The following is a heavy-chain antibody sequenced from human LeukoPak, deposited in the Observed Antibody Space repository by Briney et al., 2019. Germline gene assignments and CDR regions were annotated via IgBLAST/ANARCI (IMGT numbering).Heavy chain of an antibody. CDR1: GYSFTSYA. Sequence: GALVKVSCKASGYSFTSYAMNWVRQAPGQGLEWMGWINTNTGNPTYAQGFTGRFVFSLDTSVSTAYLQISSLKAEDTAVYYCARVVFTYYYDSSGSSTPLDYWGQGTLVTVSS. CDR2: INTNTGNP. J-gene: IGHJ4*02. D-gene: IGHD3-22*01. CDR3: ARVVFTYYYDSSGSSTPLDY. V-gene: IGHV7-4-1*02.